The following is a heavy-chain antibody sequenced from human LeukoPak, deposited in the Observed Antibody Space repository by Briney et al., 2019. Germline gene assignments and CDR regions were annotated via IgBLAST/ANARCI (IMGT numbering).Heavy chain of an antibody. CDR1: GGSISSSSYY. V-gene: IGHV4-61*01. D-gene: IGHD4-17*01. CDR3: ARGRWGATVTYFDY. Sequence: SETLSLTCTVSGGSISSSSYYWSWIRQPPGKGLEWIGYIYYSGSTNYNPSLKSRVTISVDTSKNQFSLKLSSVTAADTAVYYCARGRWGATVTYFDYWGQGTLVTVSS. CDR2: IYYSGST. J-gene: IGHJ4*02.